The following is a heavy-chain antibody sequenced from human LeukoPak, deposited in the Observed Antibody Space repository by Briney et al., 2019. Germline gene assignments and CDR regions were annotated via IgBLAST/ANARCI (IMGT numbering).Heavy chain of an antibody. J-gene: IGHJ4*02. V-gene: IGHV4-34*01. D-gene: IGHD2-21*02. CDR1: AGSFSGYY. CDR2: INHSGST. CDR3: ARGMMTSRGGFRY. Sequence: PSETLSLTCAVYAGSFSGYYWSWIRQPPGKGLEWIGEINHSGSTNYNPSLKSRVTISVDTSKNQFSLKLSSVTAADTAVYYCARGMMTSRGGFRYWGQGTLVTVSS.